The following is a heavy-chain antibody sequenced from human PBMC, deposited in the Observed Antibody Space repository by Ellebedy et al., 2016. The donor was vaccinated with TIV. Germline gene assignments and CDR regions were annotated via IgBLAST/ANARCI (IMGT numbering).Heavy chain of an antibody. CDR2: ISNNGIST. V-gene: IGHV3-64*04. CDR1: GFTFSSYG. J-gene: IGHJ4*02. Sequence: PGGSLRLSCSGSGFTFSSYGMHWVRQAPGKGLEDVSGISNNGISTSYADSVKGRFTISRDNAKNSLYLQMNSLRDEDTAVYYCARGSPYGFWGQGTLVTVSS. CDR3: ARGSPYGF. D-gene: IGHD2-8*01.